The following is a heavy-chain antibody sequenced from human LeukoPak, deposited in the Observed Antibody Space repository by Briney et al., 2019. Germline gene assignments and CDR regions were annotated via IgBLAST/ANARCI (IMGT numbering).Heavy chain of an antibody. D-gene: IGHD6-19*01. V-gene: IGHV1-18*01. CDR1: GYTFTSYG. CDR3: ARADIRAIASSGWYGFDY. CDR2: ISGYSGNT. J-gene: IGHJ4*02. Sequence: ASVKVSCKASGYTFTSYGISWVRQAPGQGLEWMGWISGYSGNTNYAQKFQGRVTMTTETSTSHAYMVLKHLRSDDTAVYYCARADIRAIASSGWYGFDYWGQGTLVSVSS.